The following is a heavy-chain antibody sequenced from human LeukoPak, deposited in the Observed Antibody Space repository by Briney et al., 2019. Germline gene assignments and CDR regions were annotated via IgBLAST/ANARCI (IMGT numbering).Heavy chain of an antibody. CDR1: GYTFNTYG. J-gene: IGHJ4*02. V-gene: IGHV1-8*03. D-gene: IGHD3-3*01. CDR2: ISPYNGNT. Sequence: ASVKVSCKPSGYTFNTYGITWVRQTPGQGLEWMGWISPYNGNTGYAQKFQGRVTITRNTSISTAYMELSSLRSEDTAVYYCARGLEWSLKGDFDYWGQGTLVTVSS. CDR3: ARGLEWSLKGDFDY.